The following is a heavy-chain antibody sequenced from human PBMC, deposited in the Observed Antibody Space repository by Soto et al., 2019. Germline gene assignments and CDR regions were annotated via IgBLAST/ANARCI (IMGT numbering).Heavy chain of an antibody. CDR2: TYIGGMT. V-gene: IGHV4-39*01. D-gene: IGHD3-3*01. Sequence: SPGKGVEWIASTYIGGMTYYNPSLRSRVTISVDTSKSQFSLRLNSVTAADTAVYYCASFFATIRPPTYLASWF. J-gene: IGHJ5*01. CDR3: ASFFATIRPPTYLASWF.